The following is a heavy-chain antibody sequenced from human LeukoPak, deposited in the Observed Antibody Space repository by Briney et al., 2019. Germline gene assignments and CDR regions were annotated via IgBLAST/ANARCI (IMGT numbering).Heavy chain of an antibody. CDR3: TRGRRATHDY. J-gene: IGHJ4*02. CDR2: IRSKEFGGTT. Sequence: GGSLRLSCTASGFTFGDYAISWVRQAPGKGLEWVGFIRSKEFGGTTEYAASVKGRFTLSRDDSKSIAYLQMNSLKTEDTAVYYCTRGRRATHDYWGQGTLVTVSS. CDR1: GFTFGDYA. D-gene: IGHD1-26*01. V-gene: IGHV3-49*04.